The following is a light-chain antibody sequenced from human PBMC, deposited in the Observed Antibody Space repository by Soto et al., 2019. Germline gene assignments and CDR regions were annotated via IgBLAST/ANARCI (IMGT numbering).Light chain of an antibody. J-gene: IGKJ1*01. V-gene: IGKV3-20*01. Sequence: DIVLTQSPGTLSLSPGERATLSCRASQIISSTYLGWYQQKPGQAPRLLIYGASSRATGIPDRFSGSGSGTDFTLTISRLEPEDFAVYYCQQYGSWPRTFGQGTKVEIK. CDR3: QQYGSWPRT. CDR2: GAS. CDR1: QIISSTY.